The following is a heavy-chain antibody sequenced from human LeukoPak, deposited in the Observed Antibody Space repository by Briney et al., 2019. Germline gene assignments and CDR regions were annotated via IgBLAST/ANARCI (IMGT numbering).Heavy chain of an antibody. J-gene: IGHJ3*02. CDR3: ARLTMVSGAFDI. CDR1: GGSISSSSYY. D-gene: IGHD3-10*01. CDR2: IYYSGST. Sequence: PSETLSLTCTVSGGSISSSSYYWGWIRQPPGKGLEWIGYIYYSGSTNYNPSLKSRVTISVDTSKNQFSLKLSSVTAADTAVYYCARLTMVSGAFDIWGQGTMVTVSS. V-gene: IGHV4-61*05.